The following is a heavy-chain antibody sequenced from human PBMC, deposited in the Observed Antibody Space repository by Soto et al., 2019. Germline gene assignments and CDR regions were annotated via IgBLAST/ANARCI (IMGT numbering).Heavy chain of an antibody. J-gene: IGHJ5*02. Sequence: GASVKVSCKASGYTFTSYGISWVRQAPGQGLEWMGWISAYNGNTNYAQKLQGRVTMTTDTSTSTAYMELRSLRSDDTAVYYCARDRAVAGPGWFDPWGQGTLVTVSS. CDR3: ARDRAVAGPGWFDP. CDR2: ISAYNGNT. CDR1: GYTFTSYG. D-gene: IGHD6-19*01. V-gene: IGHV1-18*01.